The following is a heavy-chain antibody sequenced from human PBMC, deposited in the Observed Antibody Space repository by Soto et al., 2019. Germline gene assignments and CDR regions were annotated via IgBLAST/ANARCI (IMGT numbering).Heavy chain of an antibody. CDR2: IYYSGST. J-gene: IGHJ6*02. D-gene: IGHD4-4*01. Sequence: QVQLQESGPGLVKPSQTLSLTCTVSGGSISSGDYYWSRIRQPPGKGLEWIGYIYYSGSTYYNPSLKSRVTISVDTSKNQFPLKLSSVTAADTAVYYCARDYPPSLTTDYYYGMDVWGQGTTVTVSS. V-gene: IGHV4-30-4*01. CDR1: GGSISSGDYY. CDR3: ARDYPPSLTTDYYYGMDV.